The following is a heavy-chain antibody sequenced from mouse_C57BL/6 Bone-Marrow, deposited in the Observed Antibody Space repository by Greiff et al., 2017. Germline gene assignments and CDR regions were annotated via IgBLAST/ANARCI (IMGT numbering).Heavy chain of an antibody. V-gene: IGHV1-26*01. J-gene: IGHJ4*01. CDR2: INPNNGGT. D-gene: IGHD1-1*01. Sequence: VQLQQSGPELVKPGASVKISCKASGYTFTDYYMNWVKQSHGKSLEWIGDINPNNGGTSYNQKFKGKATLTVDKSSSTAYMELPSLTSEDSAVYSSARRLPPLVAPYYAMHYWRQQPSVTVSS. CDR3: ARRLPPLVAPYYAMHY. CDR1: GYTFTDYY.